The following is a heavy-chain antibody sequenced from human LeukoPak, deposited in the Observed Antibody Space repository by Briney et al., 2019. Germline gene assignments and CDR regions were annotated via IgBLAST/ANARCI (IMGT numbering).Heavy chain of an antibody. Sequence: PGGSLRLSCAASGFTFSSYGMHWVRQAPGKGLEWVAVIWYDGSNKYYADSVKGRFTISRDNFKNTLYLQMNSLRAEDTAVYYCARGSGSFSGGFDYWGQGTLVTVSS. V-gene: IGHV3-33*01. D-gene: IGHD1-26*01. J-gene: IGHJ4*02. CDR2: IWYDGSNK. CDR3: ARGSGSFSGGFDY. CDR1: GFTFSSYG.